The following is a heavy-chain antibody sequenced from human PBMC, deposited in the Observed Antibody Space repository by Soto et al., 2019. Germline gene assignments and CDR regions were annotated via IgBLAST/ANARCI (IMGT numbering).Heavy chain of an antibody. Sequence: PWWSLRLSCASSGFTFSSYGMHWVRQAPGKGLEWVAVIWYDGSNKYYADSVKGRFTISRDNSKNTLYLQMNSLRAEDTAVYYCARDDSSSSGGAFDYWGQGTLVTVSS. CDR1: GFTFSSYG. J-gene: IGHJ4*02. CDR2: IWYDGSNK. D-gene: IGHD6-6*01. V-gene: IGHV3-33*01. CDR3: ARDDSSSSGGAFDY.